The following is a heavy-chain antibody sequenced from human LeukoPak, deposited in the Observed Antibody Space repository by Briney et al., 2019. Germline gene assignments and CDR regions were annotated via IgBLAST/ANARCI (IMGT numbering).Heavy chain of an antibody. CDR1: GYTFTGYY. Sequence: GASVKVSCKASGYTFTGYYMHWVRQAPGRGLEWMGWINPNSGGTNYAQKFQGRVTMTRDTSISTAYMELSRLRSDDTAVYYCAREAPRRVAAPLGNYYYGMDVWGQGTTVTVSS. V-gene: IGHV1-2*02. CDR2: INPNSGGT. J-gene: IGHJ6*02. CDR3: AREAPRRVAAPLGNYYYGMDV. D-gene: IGHD2-15*01.